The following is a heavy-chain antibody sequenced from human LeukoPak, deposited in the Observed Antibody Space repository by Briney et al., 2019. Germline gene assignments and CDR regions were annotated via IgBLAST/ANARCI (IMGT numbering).Heavy chain of an antibody. CDR3: AERGYFDSSGYAFDM. V-gene: IGHV3-23*01. CDR1: GFTFSSYA. D-gene: IGHD3-22*01. J-gene: IGHJ3*02. CDR2: IGGSGGST. Sequence: GGSLRLFCAASGFTFSSYAMSWVRQAPGKGLEWVSGIGGSGGSTYYADSVKGRFTISRDNSKNTLYLQMNGLRAEDTAVYYCAERGYFDSSGYAFDMWGQGTMVTVSS.